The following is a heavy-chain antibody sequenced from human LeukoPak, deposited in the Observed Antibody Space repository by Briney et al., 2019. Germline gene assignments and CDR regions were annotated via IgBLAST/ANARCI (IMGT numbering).Heavy chain of an antibody. Sequence: ASVKVSCKASGYTFTSYGISWVRQAPGQGLEWMGWISAHNGNTNYAQKFQGRVTMIPDTSTSTAYMELSSLRSEDTAVYYCAREPLTAYFDYWGQGTLVTVSS. V-gene: IGHV1-18*01. D-gene: IGHD1-14*01. CDR1: GYTFTSYG. CDR2: ISAHNGNT. CDR3: AREPLTAYFDY. J-gene: IGHJ4*02.